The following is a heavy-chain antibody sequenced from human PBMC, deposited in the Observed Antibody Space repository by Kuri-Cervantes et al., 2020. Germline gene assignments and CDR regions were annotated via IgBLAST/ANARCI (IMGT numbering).Heavy chain of an antibody. CDR3: ARRGRDYYYYYMDV. V-gene: IGHV4-59*08. J-gene: IGHJ6*03. Sequence: SETLSLTCTVSGGSISPYHWSWIRQPPGKGLEWIAYIYYSGSTNYNPSLKSRVTISVDTSKNHFSLKLSSVTAADTAVYYCARRGRDYYYYYMDVWGKGTTVTVSS. CDR2: IYYSGST. CDR1: GGSISPYH.